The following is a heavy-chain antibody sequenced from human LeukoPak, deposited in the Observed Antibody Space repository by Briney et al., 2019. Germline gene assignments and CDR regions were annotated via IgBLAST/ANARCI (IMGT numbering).Heavy chain of an antibody. CDR2: IYYSGST. CDR3: ARETDYYDSGGYYLQWFDP. V-gene: IGHV4-31*03. CDR1: GGSISSGGYY. J-gene: IGHJ5*02. Sequence: PSETLSLTCTVSGGSISSGGYYWSWIRQHPGKGLEWIGYIYYSGSTSYNPSLKSRVTISLDTSKNQFSLKLSSVTAADTAVYYCARETDYYDSGGYYLQWFDPWGQRPLVTVSS. D-gene: IGHD3-22*01.